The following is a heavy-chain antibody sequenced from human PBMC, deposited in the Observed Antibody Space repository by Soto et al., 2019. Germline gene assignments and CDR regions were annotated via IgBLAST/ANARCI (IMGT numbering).Heavy chain of an antibody. Sequence: GASLKISCKGSGYSFTSYWISWVRQMPGKGLEWMGRIDPSDSYTNYSPSLQGHVTISADKSISTAYLQWSSLKASDTAMYYCARRRSSSSFLGYYYYGMDVWGQGTTVTVSS. CDR3: ARRRSSSSFLGYYYYGMDV. J-gene: IGHJ6*02. CDR2: IDPSDSYT. CDR1: GYSFTSYW. D-gene: IGHD6-6*01. V-gene: IGHV5-10-1*01.